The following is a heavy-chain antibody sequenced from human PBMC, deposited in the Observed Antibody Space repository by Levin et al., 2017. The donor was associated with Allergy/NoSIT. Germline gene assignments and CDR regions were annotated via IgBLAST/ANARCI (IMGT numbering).Heavy chain of an antibody. CDR3: ANGRRIKAGDSGDYFDS. D-gene: IGHD6-13*01. CDR1: GFTFDDYA. Sequence: RPGGSLRLSCAASGFTFDDYAMHWVRQAPGKGLEWVSGITWNSGGVNYADSVKGRFTISRDNAKNSLFLQMNSLRHEDTALYYCANGRRIKAGDSGDYFDSWGQGTLVIVSS. J-gene: IGHJ4*02. CDR2: ITWNSGGV. V-gene: IGHV3-9*01.